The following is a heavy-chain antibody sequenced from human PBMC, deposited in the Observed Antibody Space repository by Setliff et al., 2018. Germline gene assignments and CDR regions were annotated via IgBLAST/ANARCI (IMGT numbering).Heavy chain of an antibody. Sequence: GGSLRLSCAASGFPFSSYSRNWVRQAPGKGLEWVSFISSSGSYIYYGDSVKGRFTISRDNAKNSLYLQMNSIRAEDTAVYYCARTGSGSVCYAGLESWGQGTPVTVSS. J-gene: IGHJ4*02. D-gene: IGHD2-21*02. CDR3: ARTGSGSVCYAGLES. V-gene: IGHV3-21*01. CDR2: ISSSGSYI. CDR1: GFPFSSYS.